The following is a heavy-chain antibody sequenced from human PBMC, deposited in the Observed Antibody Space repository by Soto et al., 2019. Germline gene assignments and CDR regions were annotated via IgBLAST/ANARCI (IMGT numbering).Heavy chain of an antibody. CDR3: AKQGSGWPYFDY. J-gene: IGHJ4*02. D-gene: IGHD6-19*01. CDR1: GFTFSSYA. V-gene: IGHV3-23*01. Sequence: GGSLRLSCAASGFTFSSYAMSWVRQAPGKGLEWVSAISGSGGSTYYADSVKGRFTISRDNSKNALYLQMNSLRAEDTAVYYCAKQGSGWPYFDYWGQGTLVTVSS. CDR2: ISGSGGST.